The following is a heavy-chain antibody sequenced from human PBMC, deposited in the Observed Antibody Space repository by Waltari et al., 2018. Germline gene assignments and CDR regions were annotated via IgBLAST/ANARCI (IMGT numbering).Heavy chain of an antibody. CDR1: GGSISSSSYY. CDR3: AREGSSHAFDI. D-gene: IGHD6-13*01. Sequence: QLQLQESGPGLVKPSETLSLTCTVSGGSISSSSYYWGWIRQPPGKGLEWIGSIYYSGSTYYNPSLKSRVTISVDTSKNQFSLKLSSVTAADTAVYYCAREGSSHAFDIWGQGTMVTVSS. J-gene: IGHJ3*02. V-gene: IGHV4-39*07. CDR2: IYYSGST.